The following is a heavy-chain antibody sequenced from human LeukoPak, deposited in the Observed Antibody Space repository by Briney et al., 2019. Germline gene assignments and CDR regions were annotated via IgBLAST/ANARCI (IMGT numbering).Heavy chain of an antibody. V-gene: IGHV3-74*01. CDR3: SGGGSIEVTGY. CDR1: GXTFSSYW. Sequence: GGSLRLSCVASGXTFSSYWVNWVRQAPGKGLVWVSQINSDGSDTSYADSVKGRFTISRDNAKNTLYLQMNSLRAEDTAVYYCSGGGSIEVTGYWGQGTLVTVSS. J-gene: IGHJ4*02. D-gene: IGHD2-21*02. CDR2: INSDGSDT.